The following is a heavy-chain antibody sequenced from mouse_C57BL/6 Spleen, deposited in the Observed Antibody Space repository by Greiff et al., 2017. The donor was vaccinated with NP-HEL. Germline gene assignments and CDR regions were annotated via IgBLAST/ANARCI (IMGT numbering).Heavy chain of an antibody. CDR2: IYPGDGDT. D-gene: IGHD2-4*01. Sequence: VKLQESGPELVKPGASVKISCKASGYAFSSSWMNWVKQRPGKGLEWIGRIYPGDGDTNYNGKFKGKATLTADKSSSTAYMQLSSLTSEDSAVYFCARGRITTHYFDYWGQGTTLTVSS. CDR3: ARGRITTHYFDY. CDR1: GYAFSSSW. V-gene: IGHV1-82*01. J-gene: IGHJ2*01.